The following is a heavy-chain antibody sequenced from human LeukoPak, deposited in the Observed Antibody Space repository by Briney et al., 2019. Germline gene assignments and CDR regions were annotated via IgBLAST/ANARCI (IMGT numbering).Heavy chain of an antibody. CDR1: GGSVSSGSYY. CDR2: IYYSGST. Sequence: SETLSLTCTVSGGSVSSGSYYWSWIRQPPGKGLEWIGYIYYSGSTNHNPSLKSRVTISVDTSKNQFSLKLSSVTAADTAVYYCARDPLHYDFWSGYSNWFDPWGQGTLVTVSS. V-gene: IGHV4-61*01. CDR3: ARDPLHYDFWSGYSNWFDP. D-gene: IGHD3-3*01. J-gene: IGHJ5*02.